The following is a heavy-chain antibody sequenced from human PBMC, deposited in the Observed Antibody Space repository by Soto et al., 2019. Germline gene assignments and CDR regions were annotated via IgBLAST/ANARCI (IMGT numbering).Heavy chain of an antibody. CDR3: ARTPETRDWLDP. J-gene: IGHJ5*02. V-gene: IGHV4-59*02. CDR2: IYYIGAY. CDR1: GASVSSYY. D-gene: IGHD1-7*01. Sequence: LSLTCSVSGASVSSYYWSWVRQPPGKGLEWIGYIYYIGAYNYNPSLKSRVTISVDTSKNQFSLRLTSVTAADTAVYYCARTPETRDWLDPWGQGTLVTVSS.